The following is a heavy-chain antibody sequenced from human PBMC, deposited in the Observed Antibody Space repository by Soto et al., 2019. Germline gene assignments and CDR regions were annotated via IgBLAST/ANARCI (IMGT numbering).Heavy chain of an antibody. Sequence: ASVKVSCKASGYTFTGYYMHWVRQAPGQGLERMGWINPNSGGTNYAQKFQGWVTMTRDTSISTAYMELSRLRSDDTAVYYCARGYVVVVAATVFGAFDIWGQGTMVTVSS. J-gene: IGHJ3*02. CDR1: GYTFTGYY. CDR3: ARGYVVVVAATVFGAFDI. CDR2: INPNSGGT. V-gene: IGHV1-2*04. D-gene: IGHD2-15*01.